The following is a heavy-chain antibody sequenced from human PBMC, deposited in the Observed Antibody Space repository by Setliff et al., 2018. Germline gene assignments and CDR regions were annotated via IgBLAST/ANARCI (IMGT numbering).Heavy chain of an antibody. CDR2: ISTRNDDT. Sequence: ASVKVSCKASGYIFTRYRITWVRQPPGQGLEWMGWISTRNDDTGYAQKFKGRVTLTTDTSTSTAYMELRSLRSDDTAVYYCARGPPDFVVVPAAAKFDYWGQGTLVTVSS. D-gene: IGHD2-2*01. CDR3: ARGPPDFVVVPAAAKFDY. J-gene: IGHJ4*02. CDR1: GYIFTRYR. V-gene: IGHV1-18*01.